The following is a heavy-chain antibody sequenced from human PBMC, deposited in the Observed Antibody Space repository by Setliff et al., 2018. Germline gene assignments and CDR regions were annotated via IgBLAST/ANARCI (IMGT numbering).Heavy chain of an antibody. CDR2: INHSGST. CDR1: GGSFSGYY. CDR3: ARGRRGLYGESDY. J-gene: IGHJ4*02. D-gene: IGHD4-17*01. Sequence: LSLTCAVYGGSFSGYYWSWIRQPPGKGLEWIGEINHSGSTNYNPSLKSRVTISVDTSKNQLSLKLSSVTAADTAVYYCARGRRGLYGESDYWGQGTLVTVSS. V-gene: IGHV4-34*01.